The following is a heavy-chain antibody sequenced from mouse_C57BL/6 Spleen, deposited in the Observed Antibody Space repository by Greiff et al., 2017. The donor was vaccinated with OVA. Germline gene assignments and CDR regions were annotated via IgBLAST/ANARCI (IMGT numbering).Heavy chain of an antibody. V-gene: IGHV1-18*01. J-gene: IGHJ3*01. CDR2: INPNNGGT. Sequence: EVQLQQSGPELVKPGASVKIPCKASGYTFTDYNMDWVKQSHGKSLEWIGDINPNNGGTIYNQKFKGKATLTVDKSSSTAYMELRSLTSEDTAVYYCARGSLYYYGSSPFAYWGQGTLVTVSA. D-gene: IGHD1-1*01. CDR1: GYTFTDYN. CDR3: ARGSLYYYGSSPFAY.